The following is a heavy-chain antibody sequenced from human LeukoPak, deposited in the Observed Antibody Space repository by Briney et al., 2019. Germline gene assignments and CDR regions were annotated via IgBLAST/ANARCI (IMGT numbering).Heavy chain of an antibody. D-gene: IGHD4-17*01. CDR3: ARDPDHGDYHP. CDR2: ISSGGSTI. J-gene: IGHJ5*02. CDR1: GFTFSSYE. V-gene: IGHV3-48*03. Sequence: GGSLRLSCAASGFTFSSYEMNWVRQAPGKGLEWVSYISSGGSTIYYADSVKGRFTISRDNAKNSLYLQMNSLRAEDTAVYYCARDPDHGDYHPWGQGTLVTVSS.